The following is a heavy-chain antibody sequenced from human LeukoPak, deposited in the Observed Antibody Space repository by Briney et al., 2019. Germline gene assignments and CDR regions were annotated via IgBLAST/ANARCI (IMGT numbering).Heavy chain of an antibody. J-gene: IGHJ3*01. Sequence: GESLKISCQGSGSGFSSYWIGWVRQLPGKGLEWMGVIFPHDSDTTYSPSFQGQISFSADRSINTAYLQWHSLKASDTAIYYCARRPAGRAGFDLWGQGTLVIVSA. CDR1: GSGFSSYW. D-gene: IGHD6-13*01. V-gene: IGHV5-51*01. CDR3: ARRPAGRAGFDL. CDR2: IFPHDSDT.